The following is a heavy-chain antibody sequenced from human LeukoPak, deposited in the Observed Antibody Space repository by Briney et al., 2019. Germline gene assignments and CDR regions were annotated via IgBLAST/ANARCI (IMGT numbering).Heavy chain of an antibody. CDR1: GGSVNSGTYY. CDR2: IYYSGIT. D-gene: IGHD5/OR15-5a*01. J-gene: IGHJ3*02. CDR3: ARDVYITTFDI. Sequence: SETLSLTCTVSGGSVNSGTYYWTWIRQPPGKGLEWIGYIYYSGITNYNPALKSRVTISVDTSKSQFSLRLSSVTAADTAVYYCARDVYITTFDIWGQGTMVTVSS. V-gene: IGHV4-61*01.